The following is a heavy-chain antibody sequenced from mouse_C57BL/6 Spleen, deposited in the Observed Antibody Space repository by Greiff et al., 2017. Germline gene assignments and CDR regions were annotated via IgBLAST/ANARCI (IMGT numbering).Heavy chain of an antibody. J-gene: IGHJ2*01. CDR1: GFNIKDDY. V-gene: IGHV14-4*01. Sequence: EVQLQQSGAELVRPGASVTLSCTASGFNIKDDYMHWVKQRPEQGLEWIGWIDPENGDTEYASKFQGKATITADTSSNTAYLQLSSLTSEDTAVYYCTTGDYYGSSPYFDYWGQGTTLTVSS. CDR2: IDPENGDT. D-gene: IGHD1-1*01. CDR3: TTGDYYGSSPYFDY.